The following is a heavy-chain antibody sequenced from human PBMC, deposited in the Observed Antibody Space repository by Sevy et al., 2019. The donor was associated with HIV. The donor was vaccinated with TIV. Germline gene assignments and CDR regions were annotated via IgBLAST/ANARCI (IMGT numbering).Heavy chain of an antibody. CDR2: FDPEDGET. J-gene: IGHJ4*02. D-gene: IGHD3-22*01. V-gene: IGHV1-24*01. CDR1: GYTLSQVS. CDR3: AITKDYYDSSGCPFDC. Sequence: ASVKVSCKVSGYTLSQVSMHWVRQVPGKGLEWMGSFDPEDGETIYVQKFQGRLTMTEDTSTDTAYMELSSLKSEDTAVFYCAITKDYYDSSGCPFDCWGQGTLVTVSS.